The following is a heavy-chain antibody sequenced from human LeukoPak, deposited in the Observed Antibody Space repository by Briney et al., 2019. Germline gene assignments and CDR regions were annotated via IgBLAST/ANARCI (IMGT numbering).Heavy chain of an antibody. CDR1: GFTFSCYA. Sequence: PGGSLRLSCAASGFTFSCYAMSWVRQAPGKGLEWVSVIYSGGSTYYADSVKGRFTISRDNSKNTLYLQMNSLRAEDTAVYYCAKEKAAAGNYWGQGTLVTVSS. CDR3: AKEKAAAGNY. J-gene: IGHJ4*02. V-gene: IGHV3-66*01. D-gene: IGHD6-13*01. CDR2: IYSGGST.